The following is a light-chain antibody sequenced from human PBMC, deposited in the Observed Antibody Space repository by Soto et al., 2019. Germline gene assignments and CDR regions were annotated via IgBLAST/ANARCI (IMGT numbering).Light chain of an antibody. CDR2: KAS. J-gene: IGKJ1*01. V-gene: IGKV1-5*03. CDR3: QHYNSYSEA. CDR1: QSISSW. Sequence: DIQMTQSPSTLSASVGDRVTITCRASQSISSWLAWYQQKPGKAPKLLIYKASTLKSGVPSRFSGSGSGTEFTLTFSSLQPDDFATYYCQHYNSYSEAFGQGTKVDIK.